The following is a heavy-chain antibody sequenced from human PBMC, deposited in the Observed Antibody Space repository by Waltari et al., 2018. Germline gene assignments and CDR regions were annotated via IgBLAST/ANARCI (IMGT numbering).Heavy chain of an antibody. CDR2: ISSSSSYI. CDR1: GFTFSSYS. CDR3: ARERGLGYFDY. V-gene: IGHV3-21*01. D-gene: IGHD3-16*01. Sequence: EVQLVESGGGLVKPGGSLRLSCAAYGFTFSSYSMNWVRQAPGKGLEWVSSISSSSSYIYYADSVKGRFTISRDNAKNSLYLQMNSLRAEDTAVYYCARERGLGYFDYWGQGTLVTVSS. J-gene: IGHJ4*02.